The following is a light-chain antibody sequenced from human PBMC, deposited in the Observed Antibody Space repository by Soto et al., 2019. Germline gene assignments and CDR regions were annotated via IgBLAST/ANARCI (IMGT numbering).Light chain of an antibody. CDR1: QNINSW. V-gene: IGKV1-5*03. CDR3: QQHNSYMT. Sequence: DIQMTQSPSTLSASVGDRVTITCRARQNINSWLAWYQQKPGKAPKLLIYKASSLESGVPSRFSGSGSGTEFPLTISNLHPDDFATYYCQQHNSYMTFGQGTKVEVK. CDR2: KAS. J-gene: IGKJ1*01.